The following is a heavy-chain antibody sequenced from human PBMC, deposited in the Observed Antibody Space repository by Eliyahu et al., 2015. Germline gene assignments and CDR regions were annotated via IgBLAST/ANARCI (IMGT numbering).Heavy chain of an antibody. V-gene: IGHV3-66*01. CDR1: GFTVSSNY. D-gene: IGHD3-16*01. Sequence: EVQLVESGGGLVQPGGSLXXXCAAXGFTVSSNYMSWVRQAPGKGLEWVSIIYSGGTTDYADSVKGRFTISTDSSKNTLYLQMNGLRAEDTAVYHCASEKGGHYYGLDVWGQGTAVTVSS. J-gene: IGHJ6*02. CDR3: ASEKGGHYYGLDV. CDR2: IYSGGTT.